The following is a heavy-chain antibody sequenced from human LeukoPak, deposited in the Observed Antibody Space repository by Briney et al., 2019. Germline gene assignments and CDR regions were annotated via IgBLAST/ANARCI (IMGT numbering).Heavy chain of an antibody. CDR2: INPSGGST. V-gene: IGHV1-46*01. Sequence: ASVKVSCKASGYTFTSYYMHWVRQAPGRGLEWMGIINPSGGSTSYAQKFQGRVTMTRDTSTSTVYMELSSLRSEDTAVYYCARVGSGYDHYYYGMDVWGQGTTVTVSS. D-gene: IGHD5-12*01. J-gene: IGHJ6*02. CDR1: GYTFTSYY. CDR3: ARVGSGYDHYYYGMDV.